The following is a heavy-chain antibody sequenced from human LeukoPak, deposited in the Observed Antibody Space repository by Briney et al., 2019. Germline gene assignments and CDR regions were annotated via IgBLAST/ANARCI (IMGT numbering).Heavy chain of an antibody. V-gene: IGHV3-53*01. CDR1: GFTVSSNY. Sequence: GGSLRLSCAASGFTVSSNYMSWVRQAPGKGLEWVSVIYSGGSTYYADSVKGRFTIPRDNSKNTLYLQMNSLRAEDTAIYYCARDNGDYLGSGFDYWGQGTLVTVSS. CDR3: ARDNGDYLGSGFDY. D-gene: IGHD4-17*01. CDR2: IYSGGST. J-gene: IGHJ4*02.